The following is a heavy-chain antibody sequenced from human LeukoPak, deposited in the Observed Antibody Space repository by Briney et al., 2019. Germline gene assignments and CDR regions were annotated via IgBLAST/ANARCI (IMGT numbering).Heavy chain of an antibody. CDR3: ASHDGQGFGFDL. D-gene: IGHD3-10*01. V-gene: IGHV3-23*01. CDR1: GFTFRSYA. Sequence: GGSLRLSCAASGFTFRSYAMSWVRQAPGKGLEWVASISASGGNTRYADSVKGRFTISRDNAKNSLHLQINSLRAEDTAVYYCASHDGQGFGFDLWGRGTLVTVSS. J-gene: IGHJ2*01. CDR2: ISASGGNT.